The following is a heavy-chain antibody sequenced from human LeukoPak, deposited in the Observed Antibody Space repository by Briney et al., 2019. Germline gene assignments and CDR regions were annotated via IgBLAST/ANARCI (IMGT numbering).Heavy chain of an antibody. V-gene: IGHV3-48*03. CDR2: ISSSGVTI. Sequence: PGGSLRLSCAASAFTFSDYEMNWVRQAPGKGLEWVSYISSSGVTIYYADSVKGRFTISRDNAKNSLYLQMNSLRPEDTAVYYCAGAHDYGDYVWGWGQGTLVTVSS. CDR1: AFTFSDYE. CDR3: AGAHDYGDYVWG. D-gene: IGHD4-17*01. J-gene: IGHJ4*02.